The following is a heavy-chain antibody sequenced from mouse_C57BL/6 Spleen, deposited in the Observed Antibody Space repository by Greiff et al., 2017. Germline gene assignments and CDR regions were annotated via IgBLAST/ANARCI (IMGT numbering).Heavy chain of an antibody. V-gene: IGHV5-9-1*02. D-gene: IGHD2-4*01. J-gene: IGHJ4*01. CDR1: GFTFSSYA. Sequence: DVKLVESGEGLVKPGGSLKLSCAASGFTFSSYAMSWVRQTPEKRLEWVAYISSGGDYIYYADTVKGRFTISRDNARNTLYLQMSSLKSEDTAMYYCTRGEDYYDLYYAMDYWGQGTSVTVSS. CDR3: TRGEDYYDLYYAMDY. CDR2: ISSGGDYI.